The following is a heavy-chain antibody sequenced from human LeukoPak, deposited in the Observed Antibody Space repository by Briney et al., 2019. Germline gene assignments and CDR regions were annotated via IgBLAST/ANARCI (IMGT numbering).Heavy chain of an antibody. Sequence: GGSLRLSCAASGFTLSSYGMHWVRQAPGKGLEWVAVIWYDGSNKYYADSVKGRFTISRDNSKNTLYLQMNSLRAEDTAVYYCARTTQVFELELGGFYFDYWGQGTLVTVSS. CDR2: IWYDGSNK. V-gene: IGHV3-33*01. J-gene: IGHJ4*02. CDR3: ARTTQVFELELGGFYFDY. CDR1: GFTLSSYG. D-gene: IGHD1-7*01.